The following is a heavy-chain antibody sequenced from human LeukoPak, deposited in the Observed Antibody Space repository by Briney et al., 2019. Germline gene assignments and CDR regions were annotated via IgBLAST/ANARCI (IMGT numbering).Heavy chain of an antibody. Sequence: PSETLSLTCTVSGGSISSYYWSWIRQPPGKGLEWIGYIYYSGSTNYNPSLKSRVTISVDTSKNQFSLRLSSVTAADTAVYYCARYPHCSSGSCLDYWGQGTLVTVSS. CDR2: IYYSGST. D-gene: IGHD2-15*01. CDR3: ARYPHCSSGSCLDY. J-gene: IGHJ4*02. V-gene: IGHV4-59*08. CDR1: GGSISSYY.